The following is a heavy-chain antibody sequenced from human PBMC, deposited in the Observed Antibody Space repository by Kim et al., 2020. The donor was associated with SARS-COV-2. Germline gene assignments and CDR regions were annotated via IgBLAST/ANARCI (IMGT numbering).Heavy chain of an antibody. J-gene: IGHJ4*02. D-gene: IGHD3-22*01. CDR3: AKAPAGYYYDSSGHFDY. Sequence: VKGRFTISRDNSKNTLYLQMNSLRAEDTAVYYCAKAPAGYYYDSSGHFDYWGQGTLVTVSS. V-gene: IGHV3-30*02.